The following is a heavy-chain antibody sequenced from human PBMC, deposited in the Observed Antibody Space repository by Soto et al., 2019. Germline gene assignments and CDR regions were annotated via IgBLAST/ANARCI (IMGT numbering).Heavy chain of an antibody. V-gene: IGHV5-51*01. D-gene: IGHD3-9*01. Sequence: GESLKISCKGSGYSFTSYWIGWVRQMPGKGLEWMGIIYPGDSDTRYSPSFQGQVTISADKSISTAYLQWSSLKASDTAMYYCARHILTGYPKPYYYGMDAWGQGTTVTVSS. CDR2: IYPGDSDT. CDR1: GYSFTSYW. J-gene: IGHJ6*02. CDR3: ARHILTGYPKPYYYGMDA.